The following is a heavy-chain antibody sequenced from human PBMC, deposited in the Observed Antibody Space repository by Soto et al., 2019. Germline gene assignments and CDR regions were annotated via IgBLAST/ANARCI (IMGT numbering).Heavy chain of an antibody. CDR1: GGSISSSSYY. CDR3: ARREEDCTNGVCSGYYYGMDV. V-gene: IGHV4-39*01. J-gene: IGHJ6*02. Sequence: SETLSLTCTVSGGSISSSSYYWGWIRQPPGKGLEWIGSIYYSGSTYYNPSLKSRVTISVDTSKNQFSLKLSSVTAADKAVYYCARREEDCTNGVCSGYYYGMDVWGQGTTVTVSS. CDR2: IYYSGST. D-gene: IGHD2-8*01.